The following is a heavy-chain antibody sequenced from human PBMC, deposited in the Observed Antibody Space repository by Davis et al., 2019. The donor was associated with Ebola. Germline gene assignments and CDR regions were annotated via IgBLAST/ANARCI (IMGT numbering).Heavy chain of an antibody. CDR1: GYMFTAYG. D-gene: IGHD3-22*01. V-gene: IGHV1-2*02. CDR3: ARLLKTYYYDSSGTRAFDI. Sequence: AASVKVSCKTSGYMFTAYGITWVRQAPGQGLEWMGWINPNSGGTNYAQKFQGRVTMTRDTSISTAYMELSRLRSDDTAVYYCARLLKTYYYDSSGTRAFDIWGQGTMVTVSS. J-gene: IGHJ3*02. CDR2: INPNSGGT.